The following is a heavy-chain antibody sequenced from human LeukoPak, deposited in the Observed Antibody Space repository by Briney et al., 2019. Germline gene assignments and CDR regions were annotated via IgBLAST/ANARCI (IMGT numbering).Heavy chain of an antibody. CDR3: STDPRLLIY. Sequence: GGSLRLSCAASGFTFSSFGMSWVRQAPGKGLEWVSAISGSGGGTYYADSVKGRFTISRDNAKNSLYLQMNSLRPDDTALYYCSTDPRLLIYWGHGTLVTVSS. CDR1: GFTFSSFG. D-gene: IGHD2-8*01. V-gene: IGHV3-23*01. CDR2: ISGSGGGT. J-gene: IGHJ4*01.